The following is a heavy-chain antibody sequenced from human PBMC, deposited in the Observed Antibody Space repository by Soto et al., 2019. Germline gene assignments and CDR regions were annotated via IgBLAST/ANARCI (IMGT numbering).Heavy chain of an antibody. D-gene: IGHD2-15*01. Sequence: QVQLQESGPGLVKPSGTLSLTCAVSSGSISSSNWWSWVRQPPGKGLEWIGEIYHSGSTNYNPSLRSRVTISVDKSKNQFSLKLTSVTAADTAMYYCARLREGSNYPDYWGQGTLVTVSS. J-gene: IGHJ4*02. CDR2: IYHSGST. CDR1: SGSISSSNW. V-gene: IGHV4-4*02. CDR3: ARLREGSNYPDY.